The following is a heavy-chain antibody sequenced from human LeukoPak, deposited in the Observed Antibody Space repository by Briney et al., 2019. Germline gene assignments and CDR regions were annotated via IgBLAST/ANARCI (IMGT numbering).Heavy chain of an antibody. V-gene: IGHV3-23*01. CDR3: ALHWSYDYWSEPFEF. J-gene: IGHJ3*01. CDR2: IGGSGAGT. CDR1: GFAFGNFA. Sequence: GGSLRLPCEVSGFAFGNFAMSWVRQAPGKRLEWVSGIGGSGAGTYYGDSVKGRFTISRDNSKNTLWLQMNSLRAEDTALYYCALHWSYDYWSEPFEFRGQGTMVAVSS. D-gene: IGHD3-3*01.